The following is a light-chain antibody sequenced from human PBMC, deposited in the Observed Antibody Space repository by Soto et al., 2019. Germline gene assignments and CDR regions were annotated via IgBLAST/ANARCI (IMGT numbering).Light chain of an antibody. CDR3: QQSYSTPLT. V-gene: IGKV1-39*01. CDR1: QSISSY. Sequence: DIQMTQSPSSLSASVGDRVTITCQASQSISSYLNWYQQKPGKAPKLLIYAASSLQSGVPSRFSGSGSGTDFTLTISSLQPEDFATYYCQQSYSTPLTFGGGTKVDIK. CDR2: AAS. J-gene: IGKJ4*01.